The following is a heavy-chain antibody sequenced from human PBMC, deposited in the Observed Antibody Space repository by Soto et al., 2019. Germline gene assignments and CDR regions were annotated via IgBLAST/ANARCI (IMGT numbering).Heavy chain of an antibody. Sequence: SETLSLTCAVYGVSFSGYCWSLLRPPPGKGLEWIGEINHSGSTNYNPSLKSRVTISVDTSKNQFSLKLSSVTAADTAVYYCARRAGRDDWFDPWGQGTLVTVSS. CDR2: INHSGST. CDR3: ARRAGRDDWFDP. CDR1: GVSFSGYC. V-gene: IGHV4-34*01. J-gene: IGHJ5*02. D-gene: IGHD6-19*01.